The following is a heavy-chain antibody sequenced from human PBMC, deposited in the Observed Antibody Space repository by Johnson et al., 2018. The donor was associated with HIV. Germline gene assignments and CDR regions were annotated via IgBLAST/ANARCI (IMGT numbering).Heavy chain of an antibody. CDR2: ISWASENI. V-gene: IGHV3-9*01. CDR3: ANGGNTAASACEI. D-gene: IGHD1-14*01. J-gene: IGHJ3*02. Sequence: VQLVESGGTLIQPGRSLRLSCVASGFTFGDYAMHWVRQVPGKGLEWVSGISWASENIAYADSVKGRFTISRDNAKNSLYLQMNSLRPEDTALYFCANGGNTAASACEIWGQGTMVTVSS. CDR1: GFTFGDYA.